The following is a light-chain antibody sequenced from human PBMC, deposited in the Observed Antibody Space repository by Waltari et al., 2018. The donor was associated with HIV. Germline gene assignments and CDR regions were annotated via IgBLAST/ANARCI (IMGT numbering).Light chain of an antibody. CDR2: EVS. J-gene: IGLJ3*02. Sequence: QSALTQPASVSGSPGQSITISCTGTSSDVGIYNLVSGYQQHPGKAPKLMIYEVSKRPVGVSNRFPGSQYGNTASLAISGLQAEYEADYYCCSYAGSSIWVFGGGTKLTVL. CDR3: CSYAGSSIWV. V-gene: IGLV2-23*02. CDR1: SSDVGIYNL.